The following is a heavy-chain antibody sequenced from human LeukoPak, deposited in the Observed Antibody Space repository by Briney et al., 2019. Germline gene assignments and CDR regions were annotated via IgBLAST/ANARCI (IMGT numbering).Heavy chain of an antibody. CDR3: GKRLTEVAGMIDY. D-gene: IGHD6-19*01. V-gene: IGHV3-23*01. J-gene: IGHJ4*02. CDR2: ISGSGNVI. CDR1: GFTFNSSA. Sequence: GGSLRLSCAASGFTFNSSAMTWVRQAPGKGLEWVATISGSGNVIHYADSMKGRFAITRDNSKSTPYLQMRTVGAEDTAVYYCGKRLTEVAGMIDYWGQGNLVTVSS.